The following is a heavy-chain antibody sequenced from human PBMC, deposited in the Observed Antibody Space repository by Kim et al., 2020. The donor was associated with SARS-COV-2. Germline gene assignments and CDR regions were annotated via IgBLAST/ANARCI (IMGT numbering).Heavy chain of an antibody. V-gene: IGHV1-2*02. CDR3: ARIWFGETYFDY. Sequence: NYAQKFQGRVTMTRDTSISTAYMELSRLRSDDTAVYYCARIWFGETYFDYWGQGTLVTVSS. J-gene: IGHJ4*02. D-gene: IGHD3-10*01.